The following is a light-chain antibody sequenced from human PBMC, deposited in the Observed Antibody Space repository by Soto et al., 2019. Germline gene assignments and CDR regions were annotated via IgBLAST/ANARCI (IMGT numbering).Light chain of an antibody. J-gene: IGKJ4*01. CDR3: QQYDQLPIT. V-gene: IGKV1-33*01. CDR1: QDISKY. CDR2: DVF. Sequence: DIQMTQSASSLPASVGDTVTIPCQASQDISKYLNWFQQKPGKAPKLLIYDVFNVETGVPSRFSGRGSGTDFTLIISNLQPEDFATYYCQQYDQLPITFGGGTKVDI.